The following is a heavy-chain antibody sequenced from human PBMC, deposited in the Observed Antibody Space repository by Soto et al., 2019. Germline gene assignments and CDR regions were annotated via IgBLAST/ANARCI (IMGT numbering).Heavy chain of an antibody. CDR2: IYYSGST. CDR1: GGSISSGDYY. V-gene: IGHV4-30-4*01. D-gene: IGHD5-18*01. J-gene: IGHJ4*02. CDR3: ARTQLTVDTAIASYFDY. Sequence: QVQLQESGPGLVKPSQTLSLTCTVSGGSISSGDYYWSWIRQPPGKGLEWIGYIYYSGSTYYNPSLKSRVTISVDTSKHQFSLKLSSVTAADTAVYYCARTQLTVDTAIASYFDYWGQGTLVTVSS.